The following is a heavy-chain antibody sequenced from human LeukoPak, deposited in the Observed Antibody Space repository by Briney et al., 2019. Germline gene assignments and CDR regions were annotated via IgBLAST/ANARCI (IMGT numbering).Heavy chain of an antibody. CDR2: ISYDASNK. D-gene: IGHD5-18*01. CDR1: GFTFSSYS. CDR3: AKSHGYSYGFDY. J-gene: IGHJ4*02. Sequence: QPGGSLRLSCAASGFTFSSYSMNWVRQAPGKGLEWVAVISYDASNKYYADSVKGRFTISRDNSKNTLYLQMNSLRAEDTAVYYCAKSHGYSYGFDYWGQGTLVTVSS. V-gene: IGHV3-30*18.